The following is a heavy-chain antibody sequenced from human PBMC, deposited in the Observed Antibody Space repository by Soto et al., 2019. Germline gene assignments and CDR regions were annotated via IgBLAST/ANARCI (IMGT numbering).Heavy chain of an antibody. CDR3: VKDTSTWASTYFDY. CDR2: ISVSGSTT. Sequence: VQLLESGGGLVQPGGSLRLSCAASGFTFSSYAMSWVRQAPGKGLEWVSVISVSGSTTSHADFVEGRFTISRDNSKNTLYLQMNSLRAEDTAVYYCVKDTSTWASTYFDYWGQGTLVTVSS. V-gene: IGHV3-23*01. CDR1: GFTFSSYA. J-gene: IGHJ4*02. D-gene: IGHD3-3*01.